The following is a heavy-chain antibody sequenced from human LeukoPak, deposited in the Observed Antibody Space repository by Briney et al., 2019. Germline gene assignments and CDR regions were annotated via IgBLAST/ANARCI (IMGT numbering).Heavy chain of an antibody. V-gene: IGHV4-61*01. CDR3: ARLPYYGSGSYHIDY. D-gene: IGHD3-10*01. J-gene: IGHJ4*02. Sequence: SETLSLTCTVSGGSISSSSYYWSWIRQPPGKGLEWIGYIYYSGSTNYNPSLKSRVTISVDTSKNQFSLKLSSVTAADTAVYYCARLPYYGSGSYHIDYWGQGTLVTVSS. CDR1: GGSISSSSYY. CDR2: IYYSGST.